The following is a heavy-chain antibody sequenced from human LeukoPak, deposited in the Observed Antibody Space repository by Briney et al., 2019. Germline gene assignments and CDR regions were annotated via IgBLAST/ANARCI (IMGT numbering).Heavy chain of an antibody. CDR1: GFTFDDYA. Sequence: PGRSLRLSCAASGFTFDDYAMHWVRQAPGKGLEWVSGISWNSGSIGYADSVKGRFTISRDNAKNSLYLQMNSLRAEDTALYYCAKDMGPYYDDAFDIWGQGTMVTVSS. CDR3: AKDMGPYYDDAFDI. V-gene: IGHV3-9*01. D-gene: IGHD2/OR15-2a*01. CDR2: ISWNSGSI. J-gene: IGHJ3*02.